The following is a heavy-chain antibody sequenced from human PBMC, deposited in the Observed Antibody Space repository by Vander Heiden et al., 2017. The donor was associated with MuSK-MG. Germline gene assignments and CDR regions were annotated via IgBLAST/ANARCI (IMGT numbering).Heavy chain of an antibody. CDR2: IYSSGST. V-gene: IGHV4-61*02. Sequence: QVQLPESGPGLVKPSQTLTLTCTVSGGPITSGSHYWSWIRQPAGKGLEWIGRIYSSGSTNYNPYLKSRVTISVDTSKNQFSLKLSYVTAADTAVYCCEWRGYDPPFDYWGQGTLVTVSS. CDR1: GGPITSGSHY. CDR3: EWRGYDPPFDY. J-gene: IGHJ4*02. D-gene: IGHD5-12*01.